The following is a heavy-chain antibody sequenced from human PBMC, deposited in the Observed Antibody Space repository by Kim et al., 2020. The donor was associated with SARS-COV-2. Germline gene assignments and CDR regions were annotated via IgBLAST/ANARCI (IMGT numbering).Heavy chain of an antibody. Sequence: SETLSLTCTVSGGSISSSSYYWGWIRQPPGKGLEWIGSIYYSGSTYYNSSLKSRVTISVDTSKNQFSLKLSSVTAADTAVYYCARQRYCSGGSCYLPGWYFDLWGRGTLVTVSS. V-gene: IGHV4-39*01. CDR2: IYYSGST. J-gene: IGHJ2*01. D-gene: IGHD2-15*01. CDR1: GGSISSSSYY. CDR3: ARQRYCSGGSCYLPGWYFDL.